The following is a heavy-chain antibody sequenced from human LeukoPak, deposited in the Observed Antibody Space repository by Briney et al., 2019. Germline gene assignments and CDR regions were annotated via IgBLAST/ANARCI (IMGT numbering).Heavy chain of an antibody. J-gene: IGHJ4*02. CDR1: GGSISSNSYY. D-gene: IGHD3-10*01. V-gene: IGHV4-39*01. CDR3: ARTRYYYNSRSYGAPYYFDY. Sequence: PSETLSLTCAVSGGSISSNSYYWGWIRQPSGKGLEWIGSIYYSGSTYYNPSLKSRVTISVDTSKNQFSLKLSSVTAADTAVYYCARTRYYYNSRSYGAPYYFDYWGQGTLLTVSS. CDR2: IYYSGST.